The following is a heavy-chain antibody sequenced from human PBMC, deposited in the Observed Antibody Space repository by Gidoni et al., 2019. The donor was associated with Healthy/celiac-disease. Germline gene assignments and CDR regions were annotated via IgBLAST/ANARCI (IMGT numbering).Heavy chain of an antibody. Sequence: QVQLVLSGAEVKKPGSSVKVSCKASGGPFTSYAISWVRQAPGQGLEWMGGITPIFGTANYEQKCQGRVTITEDESTSTAYMELSSLRSEDTAVYYCARPRVISGWLYNWFDPWGQGTLVTVSS. CDR2: ITPIFGTA. D-gene: IGHD6-19*01. J-gene: IGHJ5*02. V-gene: IGHV1-69*01. CDR3: ARPRVISGWLYNWFDP. CDR1: GGPFTSYA.